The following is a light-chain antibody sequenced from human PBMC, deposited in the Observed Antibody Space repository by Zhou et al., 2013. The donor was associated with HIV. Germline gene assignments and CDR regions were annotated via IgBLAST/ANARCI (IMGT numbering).Light chain of an antibody. CDR2: RTS. V-gene: IGKV3-15*01. CDR1: QSLNGD. CDR3: QQLGSSPLS. Sequence: EIVMTQSPATLSVLPGERATLSCRAGQSLNGDLAWYQQKPGQAPRLLIYRTSTRATGIPARVSGSGSGTEFTLTISRLEPEDFAVYYCQQLGSSPLSFGGGTKVEIK. J-gene: IGKJ4*01.